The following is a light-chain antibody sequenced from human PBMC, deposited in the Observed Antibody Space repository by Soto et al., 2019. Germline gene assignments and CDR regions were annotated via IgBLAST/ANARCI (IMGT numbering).Light chain of an antibody. CDR1: QSISSY. CDR2: AAS. V-gene: IGKV1-17*01. CDR3: LQHKSYPRT. Sequence: DIQMTQSPSSLSASVGDRVTITCRASQSISSYLNWYQQKPGKAPKLMIFAASSLQSGVPSRFSGSGSGTEFTLTISSLQPEDFATYYCLQHKSYPRTFGQGTKVDI. J-gene: IGKJ1*01.